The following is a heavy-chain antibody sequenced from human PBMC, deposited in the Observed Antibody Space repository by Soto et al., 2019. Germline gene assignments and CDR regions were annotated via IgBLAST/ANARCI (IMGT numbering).Heavy chain of an antibody. J-gene: IGHJ5*02. CDR2: IIPIFGTR. CDR3: AKDGGRERYFGNWFDP. Sequence: GASVKVSCKASGGTFSNYAITCVRQAPGQGLEWLGRIIPIFGTRDYAQKFQGRVTISADESTTTAYMELSSLRSDDTAVYYCAKDGGRERYFGNWFDPWVQGTLVTVSS. CDR1: GGTFSNYA. D-gene: IGHD2-15*01. V-gene: IGHV1-69*13.